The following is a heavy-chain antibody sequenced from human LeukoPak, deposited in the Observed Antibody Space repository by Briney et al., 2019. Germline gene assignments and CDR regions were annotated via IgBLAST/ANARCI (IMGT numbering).Heavy chain of an antibody. J-gene: IGHJ4*02. CDR1: GFTFNSHA. V-gene: IGHV3-23*01. D-gene: IGHD6-19*01. CDR3: AKVRSYSSGCCDY. CDR2: ISGSGSST. Sequence: GGSLRLSCAASGFTFNSHAMSWVRQAPGKGLEWVSGISGSGSSTYYADSVKGRFTISRDNSKNTLYLQMNSLGAEDTAVYYCAKVRSYSSGCCDYWGQGTLVTVSS.